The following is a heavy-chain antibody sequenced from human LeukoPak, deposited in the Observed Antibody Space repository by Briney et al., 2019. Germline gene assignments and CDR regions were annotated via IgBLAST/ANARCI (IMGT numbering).Heavy chain of an antibody. V-gene: IGHV4-39*01. D-gene: IGHD2-21*02. CDR3: ARHERAATAPFDY. CDR1: GGSISSSSYY. CDR2: IYYSGST. Sequence: SETLSLTCTVPGGSISSSSYYWGWIRQPPGKGLEWIGSIYYSGSTYYNPSLKSRVTISVDTSKNQFSLKLSSVTAADTAVYYCARHERAATAPFDYWGQGTLVTVSS. J-gene: IGHJ4*02.